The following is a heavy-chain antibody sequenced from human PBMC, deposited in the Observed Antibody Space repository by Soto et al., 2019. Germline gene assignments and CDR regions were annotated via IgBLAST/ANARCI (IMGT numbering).Heavy chain of an antibody. CDR1: GFTFSNYG. CDR2: ISYGGSNK. J-gene: IGHJ5*02. D-gene: IGHD3-10*01. Sequence: VGSLRLSCAASGFTFSNYGMHWVCQAPGEGLDWVAVISYGGSNKYYADSVKGRFTISRDNSKNTLYLQMNSLTSEATAVYYFGRDWRRGGPRSRPGWFGAGGRGTLVTVSS. CDR3: GRDWRRGGPRSRPGWFGA. V-gene: IGHV3-30*03.